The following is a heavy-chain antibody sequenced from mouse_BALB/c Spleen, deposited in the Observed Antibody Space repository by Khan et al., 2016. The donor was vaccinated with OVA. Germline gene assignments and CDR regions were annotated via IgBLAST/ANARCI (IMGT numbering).Heavy chain of an antibody. J-gene: IGHJ4*01. CDR2: IWGGGST. D-gene: IGHD2-10*02. CDR1: GFSLTDYG. V-gene: IGHV2-6-5*01. CDR3: AKHRVWSYTMAY. Sequence: QVQLKQSGPGLVAPSQSLSITCNVSGFSLTDYGVSWIRQPPGKGLEWLGVIWGGGSTNYNSALKSKMATSKANPKCQVFLKMNSLQTDDTAMYFCAKHRVWSYTMAYWGQGTSVTVSS.